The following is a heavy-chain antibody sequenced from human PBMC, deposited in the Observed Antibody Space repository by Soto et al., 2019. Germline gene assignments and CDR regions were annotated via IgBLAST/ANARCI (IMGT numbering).Heavy chain of an antibody. CDR1: GYTFTSYG. J-gene: IGHJ6*02. Sequence: QVQLVQSGAEVKKPGASVKVSCKASGYTFTSYGISWVRQAPGQGLEWMGWISAYNGNTNYAQKLQGRVTMTTDTSTSTAYMELRSLRSDDTAVYYCARDGAVAGTGVDYYYYGMDVWGQGTTVTVSS. D-gene: IGHD6-19*01. CDR2: ISAYNGNT. CDR3: ARDGAVAGTGVDYYYYGMDV. V-gene: IGHV1-18*01.